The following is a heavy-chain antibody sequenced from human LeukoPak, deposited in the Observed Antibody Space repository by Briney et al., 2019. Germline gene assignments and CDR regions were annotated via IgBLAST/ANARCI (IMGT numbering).Heavy chain of an antibody. CDR3: TRGFWSGTSDSFDV. CDR2: ISGGSDKI. J-gene: IGHJ3*01. D-gene: IGHD3-3*01. CDR1: GFTLRSYS. Sequence: GGSLRLSCEASGFTLRSYSMDWVRQAPGKGLEWISYISGGSDKIFYVGSVKGRFTISRDNAKNSLYLQMNSLRAEDTAVYYCTRGFWSGTSDSFDVWGQGTLVTVSS. V-gene: IGHV3-48*04.